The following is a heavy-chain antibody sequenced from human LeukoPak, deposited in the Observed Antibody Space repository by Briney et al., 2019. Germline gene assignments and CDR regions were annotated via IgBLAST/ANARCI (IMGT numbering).Heavy chain of an antibody. V-gene: IGHV1-46*01. CDR1: GYTFTGYY. Sequence: GASVKVSCKASGYTFTGYYMHWVRQAPGQGLEWMGIINPSGGSTSYAQKFQGRVTMTRDTSTSTVYMELSSLRSEDTAVYYCARPTIFGVVITDWGQGTLVTVSS. CDR3: ARPTIFGVVITD. J-gene: IGHJ4*02. D-gene: IGHD3-3*01. CDR2: INPSGGST.